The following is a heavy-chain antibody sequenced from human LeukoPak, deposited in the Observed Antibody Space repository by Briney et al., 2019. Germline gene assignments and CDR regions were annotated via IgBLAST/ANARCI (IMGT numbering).Heavy chain of an antibody. V-gene: IGHV3-33*03. J-gene: IGHJ4*02. CDR2: TWYDGSNN. CDR3: ARGRGNNYGERDY. Sequence: GGSLRLSCAASGFIFSDYGMHWVRQAPGKGLEWVAVTWYDGSNNYYEGSVKGRFTISRDNSKNTLYLQMNSPRAEDTAVYYCARGRGNNYGERDYWGQGTLVTVSS. CDR1: GFIFSDYG. D-gene: IGHD5-18*01.